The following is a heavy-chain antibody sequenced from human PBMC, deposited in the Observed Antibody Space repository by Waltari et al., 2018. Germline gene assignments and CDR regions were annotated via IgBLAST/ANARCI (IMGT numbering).Heavy chain of an antibody. V-gene: IGHV3-23*04. CDR2: ISGSGDNT. Sequence: EVQLVESGGGLVQPGGSLRLSCAASGFTFSSYAMSWVRQAPGKGLEWVSVISGSGDNTYYADSVKGRFTISRDNSKNTLYLQMNSLRADDTATYYCAKDRYCYYISCYGGWVYWGQGNLVTVSS. D-gene: IGHD2-2*01. CDR3: AKDRYCYYISCYGGWVY. J-gene: IGHJ4*02. CDR1: GFTFSSYA.